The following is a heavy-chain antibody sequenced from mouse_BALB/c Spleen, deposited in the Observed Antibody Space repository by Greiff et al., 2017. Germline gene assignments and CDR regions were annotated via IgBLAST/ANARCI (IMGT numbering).Heavy chain of an antibody. Sequence: EVQVVESGTVLARPGASVKMSCKASGYSFTSYWMHWVKQRPGQGLEWIGAIYPGNSDTSYNQKFKGKAKLTAVTSASTAYMELSSLTNEDSAVYYCTRFGYRYAMDYWGQGTSVTVSS. CDR2: IYPGNSDT. CDR1: GYSFTSYW. D-gene: IGHD2-14*01. V-gene: IGHV1-5*01. CDR3: TRFGYRYAMDY. J-gene: IGHJ4*01.